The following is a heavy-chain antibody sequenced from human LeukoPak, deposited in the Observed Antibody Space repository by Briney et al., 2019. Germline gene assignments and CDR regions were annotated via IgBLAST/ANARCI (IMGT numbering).Heavy chain of an antibody. CDR1: GGSISSGDYY. Sequence: PSQTLSLTCTVSGGSISSGDYYWSWIRQPPGKGLEWIGYIYYSGSTYYNPSLKSRVTISVDTSKNQFSLKLSSVTAADTAVYYCASSYNWNDGLVDYWGQGTLVTVSS. V-gene: IGHV4-30-4*01. D-gene: IGHD1-20*01. J-gene: IGHJ4*02. CDR3: ASSYNWNDGLVDY. CDR2: IYYSGST.